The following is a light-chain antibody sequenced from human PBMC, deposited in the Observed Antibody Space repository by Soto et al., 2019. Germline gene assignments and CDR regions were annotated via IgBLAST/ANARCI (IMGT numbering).Light chain of an antibody. CDR2: GAS. Sequence: EIVLTQSPGTLSLSPGERAALSCRASHSVSSTYLAWYQQKPGQAPRLLIYGASSRATGIPDRFSGSVSGTDFNLTISRLGPEDFALYYCQHYGGSPPYTFGQGTKLEIK. V-gene: IGKV3-20*01. CDR1: HSVSSTY. CDR3: QHYGGSPPYT. J-gene: IGKJ2*01.